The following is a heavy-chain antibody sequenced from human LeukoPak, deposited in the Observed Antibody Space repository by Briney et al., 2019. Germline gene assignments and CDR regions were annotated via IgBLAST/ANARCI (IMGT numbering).Heavy chain of an antibody. Sequence: SVKVSCKASGYTFTGYYMHWVRQAPGQGLGWMGGIIPIFGTANYAQKFQGRVTITADESTSTAYMELSSLRSEDTAVYYCASIAYCGGDCYSSFDYWGQGTLVTVSS. CDR3: ASIAYCGGDCYSSFDY. V-gene: IGHV1-69*13. CDR2: IIPIFGTA. J-gene: IGHJ4*02. CDR1: GYTFTGYY. D-gene: IGHD2-21*02.